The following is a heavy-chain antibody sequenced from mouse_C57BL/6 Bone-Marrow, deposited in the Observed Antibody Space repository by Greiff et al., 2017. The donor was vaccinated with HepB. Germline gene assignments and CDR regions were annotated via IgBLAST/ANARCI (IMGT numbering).Heavy chain of an antibody. Sequence: VQLQQSGAELVRPGASVKLSCKASGYTFTDYYINWVKQRPGQGLEWIARIYPGSGNTYYNEKFKGKATLTAEKSSSTAYMQLSSLTSEDSAVYFCATLLFWYFDVWGTGTTVTVSS. CDR2: IYPGSGNT. J-gene: IGHJ1*03. CDR3: ATLLFWYFDV. V-gene: IGHV1-76*01. CDR1: GYTFTDYY.